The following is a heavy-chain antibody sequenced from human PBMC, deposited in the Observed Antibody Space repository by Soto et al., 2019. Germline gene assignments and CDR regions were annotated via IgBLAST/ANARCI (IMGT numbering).Heavy chain of an antibody. V-gene: IGHV1-69*13. CDR3: ARERRGGYYSYGMEV. CDR2: IIPIFGTA. Sequence: ASVNVSCKASGGTFSSYAISWVGQAAGQGLEWMGGIIPIFGTANYAQKFQGRVTITADESTSTAYMELSSLRSEDTAVYYCARERRGGYYSYGMEVWGQGTTVNVSS. D-gene: IGHD3-10*01. CDR1: GGTFSSYA. J-gene: IGHJ6*01.